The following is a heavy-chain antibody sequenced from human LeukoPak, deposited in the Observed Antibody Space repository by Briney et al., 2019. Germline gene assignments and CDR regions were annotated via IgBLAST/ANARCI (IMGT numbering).Heavy chain of an antibody. Sequence: ASVKVSCKASGGTFSSYAISWVRQAPGQGLEWMGGIIPIFGTANYAQKFQGRVTITADESTSTAYMELSSLRSEDTAVYYRARTKNDYGLDYWGQGTLVTVSS. CDR3: ARTKNDYGLDY. J-gene: IGHJ4*02. V-gene: IGHV1-69*13. CDR1: GGTFSSYA. D-gene: IGHD4-17*01. CDR2: IIPIFGTA.